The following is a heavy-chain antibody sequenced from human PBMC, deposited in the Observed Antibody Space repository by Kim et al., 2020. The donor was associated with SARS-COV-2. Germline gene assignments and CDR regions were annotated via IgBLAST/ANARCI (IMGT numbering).Heavy chain of an antibody. Sequence: SETLSLTCTVSGGSVSSGSYYWSWIRPPPGKGLEWIGYIHYSGSTNYNPSLKTRVITSVDTTNNQYSLKLTSVTAADTAVYYCAKKQGLGGLSDYWGQGTLVTGSS. CDR2: IHYSGST. CDR3: AKKQGLGGLSDY. D-gene: IGHD3-16*01. J-gene: IGHJ4*02. V-gene: IGHV4-61*01. CDR1: GGSVSSGSYY.